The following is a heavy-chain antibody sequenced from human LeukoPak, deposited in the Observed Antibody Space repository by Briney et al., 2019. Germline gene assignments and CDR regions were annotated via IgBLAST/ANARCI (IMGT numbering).Heavy chain of an antibody. Sequence: GGSLRLSSPAFGFTVSSYGMNWVRQAPGKGLEWVSYISSSGNTIKYADSVKGRFTISRDNAKNSLHLQMNSLRAEDTAVYYCAWNMAVLSDAFDCCRQGTMVTVSS. CDR2: ISSSGNTI. CDR3: AWNMAVLSDAFDC. V-gene: IGHV3-48*03. CDR1: GFTVSSYG. D-gene: IGHD6-19*01. J-gene: IGHJ3*01.